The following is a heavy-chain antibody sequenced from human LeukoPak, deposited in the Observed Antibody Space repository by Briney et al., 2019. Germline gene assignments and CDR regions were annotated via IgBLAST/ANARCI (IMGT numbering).Heavy chain of an antibody. CDR3: AREGPGFDY. Sequence: PSETLSLTCTVSGGSISSSSYYWDWIRQPPGKGLEWIGSIYYNGNTYYNPFLKSRVTISVDTSKNQFSLKLSSVTAADTAFYYCAREGPGFDYWGQGTLVTVSS. CDR1: GGSISSSSYY. J-gene: IGHJ4*02. D-gene: IGHD7-27*01. V-gene: IGHV4-39*02. CDR2: IYYNGNT.